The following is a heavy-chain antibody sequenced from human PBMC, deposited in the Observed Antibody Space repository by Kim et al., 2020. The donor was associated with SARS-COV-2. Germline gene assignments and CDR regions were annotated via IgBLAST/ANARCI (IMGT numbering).Heavy chain of an antibody. Sequence: GGSLRLSCAASGFTFSSYGMHWVRQAPGKGLEWVAVISYDGSNKYYADSVKGRFTISRDNSKNTLYLQMNSLRAEDTAVYYCAKGGPGLRYFDWLTTFD. V-gene: IGHV3-30*18. CDR2: ISYDGSNK. J-gene: IGHJ4*01. D-gene: IGHD3-9*01. CDR1: GFTFSSYG. CDR3: AKGGPGLRYFDWLTTFD.